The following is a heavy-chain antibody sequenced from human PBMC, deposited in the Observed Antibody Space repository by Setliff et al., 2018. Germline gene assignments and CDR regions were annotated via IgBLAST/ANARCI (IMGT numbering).Heavy chain of an antibody. CDR3: AKSSGSSSATNLEY. Sequence: PGGSLRLSCAASGFSFNKHAMHWVRQAPGKGLEWVSAITDDGDTTHYAGSVKGRFTIDRDNTNSKLYLQMNSLRVEDTALYYCAKSSGSSSATNLEYLGPGTLVTVSS. CDR2: ITDDGDTT. V-gene: IGHV3-23*01. CDR1: GFSFNKHA. J-gene: IGHJ4*02. D-gene: IGHD3-10*01.